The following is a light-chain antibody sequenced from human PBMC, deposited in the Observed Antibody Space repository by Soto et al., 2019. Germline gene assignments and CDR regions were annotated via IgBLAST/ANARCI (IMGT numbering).Light chain of an antibody. J-gene: IGLJ3*02. CDR3: SSYAGSNDRWV. CDR2: EVS. Sequence: QSVLPQPPSASGSPGQSVTISCTGTSSDIGAYNYVSWYQQHPGKAPKLMIHEVSKRPSGVPDRFSGSKSGNTASLTVSGLQAEDEADYYCSSYAGSNDRWVFGGGTQLTVL. V-gene: IGLV2-8*01. CDR1: SSDIGAYNY.